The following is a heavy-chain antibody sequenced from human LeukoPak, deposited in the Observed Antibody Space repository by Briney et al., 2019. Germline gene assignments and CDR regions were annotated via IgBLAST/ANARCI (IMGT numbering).Heavy chain of an antibody. CDR3: ARDLRDYDFWSGYSGNF. Sequence: GGSLRLSCAASGSTFSSYSMNWVRQAPGKGLEWVSSISSSSSYIYYADSVKGRFTISRDNAKNSLYLQMNSLRAEDTAVYYCARDLRDYDFWSGYSGNFWGQGTLVTVSS. CDR1: GSTFSSYS. V-gene: IGHV3-21*01. D-gene: IGHD3-3*01. J-gene: IGHJ4*02. CDR2: ISSSSSYI.